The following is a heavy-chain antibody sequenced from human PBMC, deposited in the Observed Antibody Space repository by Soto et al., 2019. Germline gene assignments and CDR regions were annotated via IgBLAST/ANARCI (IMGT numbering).Heavy chain of an antibody. CDR2: IYYSGST. CDR3: ARDRQIDGDYESDYYYYGMDV. J-gene: IGHJ6*02. CDR1: GGSVSSGSYY. Sequence: SETLSLTCTVSGGSVSSGSYYWSWIRQPPGKGLEWIGYIYYSGSTNYNPSLKSRVTISVDTSKNQFSLKLSSVTAADTAVYYCARDRQIDGDYESDYYYYGMDVWGQGTTVTVSS. D-gene: IGHD4-17*01. V-gene: IGHV4-61*01.